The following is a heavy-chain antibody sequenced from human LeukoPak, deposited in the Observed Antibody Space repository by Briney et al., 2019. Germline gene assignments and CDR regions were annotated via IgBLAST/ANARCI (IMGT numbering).Heavy chain of an antibody. V-gene: IGHV4-39*07. CDR2: IYYSGST. CDR3: ARDRIYFDY. Sequence: SETLSLTCIVSGGSISSSTYYWGWIRQPPGRGLDWIGSIYYSGSTYYNPSLKSRVTISVDTSKNQFSLKLSSVTAADTAVYYCARDRIYFDYWGQGTLVTVSS. J-gene: IGHJ4*02. CDR1: GGSISSSTYY.